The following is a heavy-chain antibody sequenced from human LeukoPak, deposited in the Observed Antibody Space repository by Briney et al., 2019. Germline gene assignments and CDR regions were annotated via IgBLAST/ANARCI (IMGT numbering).Heavy chain of an antibody. CDR3: ARGIAAAFDY. V-gene: IGHV3-48*04. D-gene: IGHD6-13*01. J-gene: IGHJ4*02. CDR1: GFTFSSFS. Sequence: GGSLRLSCAASGFTFSSFSMNWVRQAPGKGLEWLSYISSTSSAIYYADSLKGRFTISRDNAKNSLYLQMNSLRAGDTAVYYCARGIAAAFDYWGQGTLVTVSS. CDR2: ISSTSSAI.